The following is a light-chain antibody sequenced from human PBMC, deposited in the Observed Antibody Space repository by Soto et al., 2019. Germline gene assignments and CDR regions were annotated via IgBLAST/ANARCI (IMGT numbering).Light chain of an antibody. CDR1: QSVSSY. Sequence: EIVLTQSPATLSLSPGERATLSCRASQSVSSYLAWYQQKPGQAPRLLIYDTSNRATGIPARFRGSGSGTDFTLTISSLEPEDFAVYYCQHHNNWFSWTFGQGTKVEIK. CDR3: QHHNNWFSWT. CDR2: DTS. J-gene: IGKJ1*01. V-gene: IGKV3-11*01.